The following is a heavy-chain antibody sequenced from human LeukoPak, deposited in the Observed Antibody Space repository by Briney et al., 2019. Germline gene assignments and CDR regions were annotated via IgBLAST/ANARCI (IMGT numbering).Heavy chain of an antibody. CDR2: ISGAGRST. CDR3: AKRSGGPSPFDY. V-gene: IGHV3-23*01. Sequence: QPGGSLRLSCAASGFSFSSYGMTWVRQAPGKGLEWVSTISGAGRSTYYADSVKGRFSISRGNSKNTLYLQMNSLRAEDTAVYYCAKRSGGPSPFDYWGQGALVTVSS. J-gene: IGHJ4*02. D-gene: IGHD3-3*01. CDR1: GFSFSSYG.